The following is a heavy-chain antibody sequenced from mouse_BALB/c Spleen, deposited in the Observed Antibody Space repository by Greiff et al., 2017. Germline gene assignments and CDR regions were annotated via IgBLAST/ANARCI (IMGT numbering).Heavy chain of an antibody. Sequence: EVKLVESGAELVKPGASVKLSCTASGFNIKDTYMHWVKQRPEQGLEWIGRIDPANGNTKYDPKFQGKATITADTSSNTAYLQLSSLTSEDTAVYYCGPTATGHYYAMDYWGQGTSVTVSS. CDR3: GPTATGHYYAMDY. CDR2: IDPANGNT. D-gene: IGHD1-2*01. CDR1: GFNIKDTY. J-gene: IGHJ4*01. V-gene: IGHV14-3*02.